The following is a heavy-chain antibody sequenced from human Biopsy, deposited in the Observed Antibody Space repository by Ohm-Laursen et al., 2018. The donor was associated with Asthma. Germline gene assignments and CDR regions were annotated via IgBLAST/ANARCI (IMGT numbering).Heavy chain of an antibody. Sequence: SSVKVSCKSLGGTFNTYVIGWVRQAPGQGLEWMGGINSVFGTTTYPQKFQDRVTITADDSTSTVYMELSSLRSEDTAVYYCARKAGSCISRTCYSLDFWGEGTLVTVSS. D-gene: IGHD2-2*01. CDR2: INSVFGTT. V-gene: IGHV1-69*01. CDR3: ARKAGSCISRTCYSLDF. J-gene: IGHJ4*02. CDR1: GGTFNTYV.